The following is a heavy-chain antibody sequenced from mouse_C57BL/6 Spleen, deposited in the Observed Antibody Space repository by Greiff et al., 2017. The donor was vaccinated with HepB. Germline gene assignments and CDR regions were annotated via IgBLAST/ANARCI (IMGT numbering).Heavy chain of an antibody. CDR1: GFTFSNYW. CDR2: IRLKSDNYAT. D-gene: IGHD2-4*01. CDR3: PTMITWYFDY. J-gene: IGHJ2*01. Sequence: EVKLMESGGGLVQPGGSMKLSCVASGFTFSNYWMNWVRQSPEKGLEWVAQIRLKSDNYATHYAESVKGRFTISRDDSKSSVYLQMNNLRAEDTGIYYCPTMITWYFDYWGQGTTLTVSS. V-gene: IGHV6-3*01.